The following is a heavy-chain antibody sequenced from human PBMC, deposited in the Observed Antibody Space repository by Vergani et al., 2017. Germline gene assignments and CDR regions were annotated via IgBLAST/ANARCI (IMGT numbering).Heavy chain of an antibody. J-gene: IGHJ6*03. Sequence: QVQLVESGGGLVKPGGSLRLSCAASGFTFSDYYMSWIRQAPGKGLEWVSYISSSGSTIYYADSVKGRFTISRDNAKNSLYLQMNSLRAEDTAVYYCARDXFGYDFWSGYYNYYMDVWGKGTTVTVSS. CDR1: GFTFSDYY. D-gene: IGHD3-3*01. CDR3: ARDXFGYDFWSGYYNYYMDV. CDR2: ISSSGSTI. V-gene: IGHV3-11*01.